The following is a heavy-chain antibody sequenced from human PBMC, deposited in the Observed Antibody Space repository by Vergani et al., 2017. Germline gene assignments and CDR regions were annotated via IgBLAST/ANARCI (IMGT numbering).Heavy chain of an antibody. CDR2: ISGHGDRT. J-gene: IGHJ6*03. Sequence: EVHLLESGGGQVEAGGSLRLSCVASGFTFSNSAMSWVRQTSGKGLEWVSAISGHGDRTYYADSVKGRFTISRDNSKNTVYLQMDSLRAEDTAVYYCARDGWELLDYFYYMDVWGKGTTVTVSS. CDR3: ARDGWELLDYFYYMDV. D-gene: IGHD1-26*01. CDR1: GFTFSNSA. V-gene: IGHV3-23*01.